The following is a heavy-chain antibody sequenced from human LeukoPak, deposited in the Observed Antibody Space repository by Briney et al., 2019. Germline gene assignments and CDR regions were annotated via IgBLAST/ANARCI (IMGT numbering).Heavy chain of an antibody. CDR3: ARGARQWLSNWFDP. V-gene: IGHV1-18*01. D-gene: IGHD6-19*01. CDR1: GYTFTSYG. Sequence: ASVKVSCKASGYTFTSYGISWERQAPGQGLEWMGWISAYNGNTNYAQKLQGRVTMTTDTSTSTAYMELRSLRSDDTAVYYCARGARQWLSNWFDPWGQGTLVTVSS. J-gene: IGHJ5*02. CDR2: ISAYNGNT.